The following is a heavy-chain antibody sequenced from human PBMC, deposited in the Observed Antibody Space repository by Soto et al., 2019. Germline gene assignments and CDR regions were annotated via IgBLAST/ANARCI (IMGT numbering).Heavy chain of an antibody. CDR3: ATNSGSSLGHAFDI. CDR2: IIPIFGTA. V-gene: IGHV1-69*13. CDR1: GGTFSSYA. Sequence: SVKVSCKASGGTFSSYAISWVRQAPGQGLEWMGGIIPIFGTANYAQKFQGRVTITADESTSTAYMELSSLRSEDTAVYYCATNSGSSLGHAFDIWGQGTMVTVSS. D-gene: IGHD1-26*01. J-gene: IGHJ3*02.